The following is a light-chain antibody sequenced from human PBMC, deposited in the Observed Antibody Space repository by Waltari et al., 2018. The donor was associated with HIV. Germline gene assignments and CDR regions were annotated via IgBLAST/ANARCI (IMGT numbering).Light chain of an antibody. CDR3: QQYGNSGT. J-gene: IGKJ1*01. Sequence: EIVLTQSPGTLSLSPGERATLSCRASQSLRSNYLAWYQQKPGQAPRLLISGASSRPTGIPDRFSGSGSETDFTLTISRLEPEDFAVYYCQQYGNSGTFGQGTKVEIK. CDR2: GAS. V-gene: IGKV3-20*01. CDR1: QSLRSNY.